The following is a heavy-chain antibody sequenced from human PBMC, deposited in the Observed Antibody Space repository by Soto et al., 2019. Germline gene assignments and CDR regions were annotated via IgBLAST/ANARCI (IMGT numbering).Heavy chain of an antibody. CDR1: GFTVLSFT. J-gene: IGHJ5*02. CDR2: ISSNSAYI. Sequence: GGSLRLSCAASGFTVLSFTMNWVRPAPGQGLEWVSTISSNSAYIYYTDALRGRFTISRDNAKNSLHLQMNSLRAEDTAVYYCTRDASRDSSARGWFDPWGPGTLVTVS. D-gene: IGHD6-13*01. V-gene: IGHV3-21*01. CDR3: TRDASRDSSARGWFDP.